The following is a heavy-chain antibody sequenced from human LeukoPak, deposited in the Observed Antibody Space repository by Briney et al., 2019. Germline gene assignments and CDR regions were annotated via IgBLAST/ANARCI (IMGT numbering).Heavy chain of an antibody. CDR2: TYHSGRT. J-gene: IGHJ4*02. D-gene: IGHD2-2*01. Sequence: PSETLSLTCAVSGYSISSGRYWGWIRQPPGKGLEWIGSTYHSGRTYYNPSLKSRVTISVDTSKNQFSLNRRSVTAADTAVYYCARSLSTAGIDYWGQGTLVTVSS. CDR1: GYSISSGRY. V-gene: IGHV4-38-2*01. CDR3: ARSLSTAGIDY.